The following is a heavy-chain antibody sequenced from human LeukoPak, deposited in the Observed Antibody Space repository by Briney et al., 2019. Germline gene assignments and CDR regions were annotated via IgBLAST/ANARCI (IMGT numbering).Heavy chain of an antibody. CDR1: VYTFTHYY. CDR2: INPNSGGT. Sequence: SVTVSYMPSVYTFTHYYIHLVRQAPRHGLEWMGLINPNSGGTNYAQKYQGRVTMTRDTSISKAYMELSSLTSDDTAVYYCARVVIATTTDYNGFDPWGQGTLVTVSS. J-gene: IGHJ5*02. D-gene: IGHD2-15*01. CDR3: ARVVIATTTDYNGFDP. V-gene: IGHV1-2*02.